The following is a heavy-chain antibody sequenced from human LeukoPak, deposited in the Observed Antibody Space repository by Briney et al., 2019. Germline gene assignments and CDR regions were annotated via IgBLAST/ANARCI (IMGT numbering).Heavy chain of an antibody. CDR2: IFYSGRT. V-gene: IGHV4-59*01. Sequence: PSETLSLTCTVSGGSISSDHWNWIRQPPGKGLERIGCIFYSGRTYYNPSLKSRVTISVVMSKSQFSLRLTSVTAADTAVYYCAGKNDFDIWGQGTLVTVSS. CDR1: GGSISSDH. CDR3: AGKNDFDI. J-gene: IGHJ3*02. D-gene: IGHD2/OR15-2a*01.